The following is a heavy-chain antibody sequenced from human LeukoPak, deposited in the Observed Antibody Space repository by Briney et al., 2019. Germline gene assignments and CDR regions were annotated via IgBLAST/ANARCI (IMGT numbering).Heavy chain of an antibody. CDR3: ARRRPHSSRTMVRGVIMYGFDY. CDR2: IYTTGTSEST. D-gene: IGHD3-10*01. V-gene: IGHV4-4*07. J-gene: IGHJ4*02. Sequence: SETLSLTCTVSGGSMSSYYWTWIRQPAGKGLEWVGRIYTTGTSESTHYSPSLKSRVTMSVDTSKTQFSLRLSSVTAADTAVYYCARRRPHSSRTMVRGVIMYGFDYWGQGTLVTVSS. CDR1: GGSMSSYY.